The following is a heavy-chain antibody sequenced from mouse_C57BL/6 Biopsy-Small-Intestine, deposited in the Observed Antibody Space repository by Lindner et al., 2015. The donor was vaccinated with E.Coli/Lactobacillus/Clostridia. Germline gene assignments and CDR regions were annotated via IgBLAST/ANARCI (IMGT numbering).Heavy chain of an antibody. CDR3: ARHERSGIIFDY. V-gene: IGHV1-62-2*01. D-gene: IGHD1-3*01. Sequence: VQLQESGAELVKPGASVKLSCKASGYTFTDYTIHWVKQRSGQGLGWIGWFFPGSGSVKYDEKFKDKATFTADKSSSTVYMELSGLTSEDSAVYFCARHERSGIIFDYWGQGTTLTVSS. J-gene: IGHJ2*01. CDR2: FFPGSGSV. CDR1: GYTFTDYT.